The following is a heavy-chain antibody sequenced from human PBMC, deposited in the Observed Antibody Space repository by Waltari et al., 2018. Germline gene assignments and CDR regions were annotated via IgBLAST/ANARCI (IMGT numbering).Heavy chain of an antibody. V-gene: IGHV3-30*02. J-gene: IGHJ4*02. CDR3: AKDMAAAQDY. CDR2: IRYDGSNK. CDR1: GFTFSRYG. D-gene: IGHD2-15*01. Sequence: QVQLVESGGGVVQPGGSLRLSCAASGFTFSRYGMHWVRQAPGKGLEWVAFIRYDGSNKYYGDFVKGRFTISRDNSKNTLYLQMNSLRPEDTAVYYCAKDMAAAQDYWGQGTLVTVSS.